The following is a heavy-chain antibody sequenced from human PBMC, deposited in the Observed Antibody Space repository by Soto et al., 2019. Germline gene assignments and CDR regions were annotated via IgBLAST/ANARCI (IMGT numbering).Heavy chain of an antibody. V-gene: IGHV3-30*18. J-gene: IGHJ6*02. D-gene: IGHD2-8*01. CDR2: ISYDGSNK. Sequence: GGSLRLSCAASGFTFSSYGMHWVRQAPGKGLEWVAVISYDGSNKYYADSVKGRFTISRDNSKNTLYLQMNSLRAEDTAVYYCAKSLMVYATGYYYYYGMDVWGQGTTVTVSS. CDR3: AKSLMVYATGYYYYYGMDV. CDR1: GFTFSSYG.